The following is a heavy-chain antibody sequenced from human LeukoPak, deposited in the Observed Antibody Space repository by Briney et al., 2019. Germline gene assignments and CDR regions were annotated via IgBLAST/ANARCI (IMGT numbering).Heavy chain of an antibody. CDR3: ARVGYCSSTSCSDY. CDR2: MNPNSGNT. V-gene: IGHV1-8*03. Sequence: ASVKLSCTASAYTFTSCDINWEREATGQGLEWMGWMNPNSGNTGYAQKFQGRVTITRNTSISTAYMELSSLRSEDTAVYYGARVGYCSSTSCSDYWGQGTLVTVSS. CDR1: AYTFTSCD. D-gene: IGHD2-2*01. J-gene: IGHJ4*02.